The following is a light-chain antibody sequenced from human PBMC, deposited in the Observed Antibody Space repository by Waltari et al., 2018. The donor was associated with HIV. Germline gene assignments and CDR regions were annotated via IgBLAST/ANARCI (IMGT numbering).Light chain of an antibody. CDR1: QNIGTR. V-gene: IGKV3-15*01. Sequence: MGLPQSPPTLSASLGETVTLSCRASQNIGTRLASYEQIRGQAPRPLLFYAPPRATGGPTRFRGAGSGTDFTLSISNVQSEDFGIYFCQQYETWPPGTFGRGTRV. J-gene: IGKJ1*01. CDR2: YAP. CDR3: QQYETWPPGT.